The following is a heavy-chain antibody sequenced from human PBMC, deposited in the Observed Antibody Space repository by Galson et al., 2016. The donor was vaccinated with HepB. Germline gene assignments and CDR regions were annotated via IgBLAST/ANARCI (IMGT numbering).Heavy chain of an antibody. CDR1: GGSISSYY. CDR3: ARDRDSSSYYSLYY. D-gene: IGHD3-22*01. CDR2: IYYSGRT. Sequence: SETLSLTCSVSGGSISSYYWSWIRQPPGKGLEWIGYIYYSGRTNYNPSLKSRVTISVDTSKNQFSLKLRSVTAADTAVYFCARDRDSSSYYSLYYWGQGTLVTVSS. V-gene: IGHV4-59*01. J-gene: IGHJ4*02.